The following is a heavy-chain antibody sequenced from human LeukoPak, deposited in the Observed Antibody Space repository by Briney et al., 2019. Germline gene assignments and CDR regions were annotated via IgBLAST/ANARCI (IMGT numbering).Heavy chain of an antibody. J-gene: IGHJ3*01. V-gene: IGHV3-30*18. D-gene: IGHD1-26*01. CDR1: GFAFSSYG. CDR3: AKDWKWEVLIGAFNV. Sequence: GGSLRLSCTASGFAFSSYGMHWVRQAPGKGLEWVAAISYDGSNKYYPDFVKGRFTISRDNSKNTLHLQMNSLRPEDTAVYYCAKDWKWEVLIGAFNVWGQGAMVTVS. CDR2: ISYDGSNK.